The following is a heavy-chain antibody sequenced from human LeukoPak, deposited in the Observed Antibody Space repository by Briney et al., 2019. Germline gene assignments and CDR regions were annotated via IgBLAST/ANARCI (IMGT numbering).Heavy chain of an antibody. Sequence: SETLSLTCTVSGGSISSGGYYWSWIRQHPGKGLEWIGYIYYSGSTYYNPSLKSRVTISVDTSKNQFSLKLSSVTAADTAVYYCATCDTYYYYYGMDVWGQGTTVTVSS. V-gene: IGHV4-31*03. D-gene: IGHD2-21*01. CDR2: IYYSGST. J-gene: IGHJ6*02. CDR1: GGSISSGGYY. CDR3: ATCDTYYYYYGMDV.